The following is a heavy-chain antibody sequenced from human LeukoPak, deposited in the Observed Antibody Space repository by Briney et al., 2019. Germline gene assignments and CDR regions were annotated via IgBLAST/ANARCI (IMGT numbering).Heavy chain of an antibody. CDR2: IIPIFGTA. D-gene: IGHD2-2*01. CDR1: GGTFSSYA. CDR3: ARESGIVVVPAAAFDI. V-gene: IGHV1-69*13. Sequence: SVKVSCKASGGTFSSYAISWVRQAPGQGREWMGGIIPIFGTANYAQKFQGRVTITADESTSTAYMELSSLRSEDTAVYYCARESGIVVVPAAAFDIWGQGTMVTVSS. J-gene: IGHJ3*02.